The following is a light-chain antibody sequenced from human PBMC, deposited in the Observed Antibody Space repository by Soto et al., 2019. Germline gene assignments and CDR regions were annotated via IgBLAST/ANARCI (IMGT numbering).Light chain of an antibody. CDR1: QSISSSF. Sequence: EMVLTQSPVILSLSPGERASPSCGASQSISSSFLAWYQQKPGQAPRLLIYGASSRATGIPDRFSGTGSETDFTLTISSLQPDDFATYYCQQYTNYPWTFGQGTKVDIK. V-gene: IGKV3-20*01. CDR2: GAS. CDR3: QQYTNYPWT. J-gene: IGKJ1*01.